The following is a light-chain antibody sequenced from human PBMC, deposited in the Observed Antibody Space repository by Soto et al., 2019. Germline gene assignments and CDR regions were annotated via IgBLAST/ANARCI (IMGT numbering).Light chain of an antibody. J-gene: IGKJ2*01. Sequence: EIVLTQSPGTLSLSPGERATLSCRASQSVSSSYLACYQQKPGQAPRLLIYGASSRATGIPDRFSGSGSRTDFTLTRSGLEPEDLAVYYCQQYGRAYTFGQGTKMEIK. V-gene: IGKV3-20*01. CDR1: QSVSSSY. CDR2: GAS. CDR3: QQYGRAYT.